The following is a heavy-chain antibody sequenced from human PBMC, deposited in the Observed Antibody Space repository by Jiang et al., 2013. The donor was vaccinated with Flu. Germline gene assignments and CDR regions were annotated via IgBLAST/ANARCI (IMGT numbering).Heavy chain of an antibody. CDR1: GFSLSTSGVG. CDR3: AYRFRDGYYRH. J-gene: IGHJ4*02. D-gene: IGHD5-24*01. V-gene: IGHV2-5*02. Sequence: KPTQTLTLTCTFSGFSLSTSGVGVGWIRQPPGKALEWLSIIYWDDDKRYSASLKSRLTITKDTSKNQVVLTMTNMDPVDTATYYCAYRFRDGYYRHWGQGTPGHRLL. CDR2: IYWDDDK.